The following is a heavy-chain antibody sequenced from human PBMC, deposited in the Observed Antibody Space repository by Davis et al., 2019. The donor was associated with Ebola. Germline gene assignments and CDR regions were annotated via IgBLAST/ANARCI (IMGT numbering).Heavy chain of an antibody. J-gene: IGHJ6*02. CDR2: IWHDGGKQ. CDR1: GFAFNFYG. V-gene: IGHV3-33*01. D-gene: IGHD3-22*01. Sequence: GGSLRLSCEVSGFAFNFYGMHWVRQAPGKGLEWVAFIWHDGGKQFYGDSVKGRSTISRDNSKNTLYLQLDNLRVEDTAIYYCARDTERYYDSTDPVDYWGQGTTVTVSS. CDR3: ARDTERYYDSTDPVDY.